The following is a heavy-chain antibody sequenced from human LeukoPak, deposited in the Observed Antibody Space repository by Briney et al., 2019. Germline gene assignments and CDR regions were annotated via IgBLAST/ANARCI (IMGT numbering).Heavy chain of an antibody. D-gene: IGHD5-12*01. J-gene: IGHJ4*02. Sequence: PGGSLRLSCAASGFTFSCYAMSWVRQAPGKGLEWVSAISGSGGSTYYADSVKGRFTISRDNSKNTLYLQMNSLRAEDTAVYYCAKGEPIIVATIGDYWGQGTLVTVSS. CDR3: AKGEPIIVATIGDY. V-gene: IGHV3-23*01. CDR1: GFTFSCYA. CDR2: ISGSGGST.